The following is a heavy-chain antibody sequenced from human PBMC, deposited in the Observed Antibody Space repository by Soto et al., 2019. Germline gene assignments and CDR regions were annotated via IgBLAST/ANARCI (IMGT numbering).Heavy chain of an antibody. CDR2: ITHNASA. CDR1: NGSFSGYY. V-gene: IGHV4-34*01. Sequence: PSETLSLTCTVYNGSFSGYYCTWVRQSPPRGLGWVGVITHNASANNNPSLSSRVTISVATSKNHFFLTLSSMTAPDPGTYVFLRVSCSGISCYLTPRYNYYVLDFWGQGTTVTVSS. CDR3: LRVSCSGISCYLTPRYNYYVLDF. D-gene: IGHD2-15*01. J-gene: IGHJ6*02.